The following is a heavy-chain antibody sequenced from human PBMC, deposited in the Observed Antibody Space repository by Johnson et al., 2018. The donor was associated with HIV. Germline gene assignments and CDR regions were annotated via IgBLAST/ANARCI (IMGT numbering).Heavy chain of an antibody. D-gene: IGHD3-3*01. Sequence: QVQLVESGGGLVQPGGSLRLSCAASGFTFSSYPMHWVRQAPGKGLEWVGVISYDGNSKYYGDSVKGRFTISRDNSKNTLYLQMDSLRGEETAVYYCASRQYFSSFDIWGQGTMVTVSS. CDR1: GFTFSSYP. CDR3: ASRQYFSSFDI. V-gene: IGHV3-30*04. J-gene: IGHJ3*02. CDR2: ISYDGNSK.